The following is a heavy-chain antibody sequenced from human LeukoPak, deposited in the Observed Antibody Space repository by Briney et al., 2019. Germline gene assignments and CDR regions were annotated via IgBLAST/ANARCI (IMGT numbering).Heavy chain of an antibody. Sequence: GGSLRLSCAASGFTFSSYAMNWVRQAPGKGLEWVGRIKSKADGGTTDYAAPVKGRFTISRDDSKNTLFLHMNSLKTEGTALYYCTTGHIYGSGSYYNPNWFDPWGQGTLVTVSS. CDR2: IKSKADGGTT. V-gene: IGHV3-15*01. CDR1: GFTFSSYA. D-gene: IGHD3-10*01. J-gene: IGHJ5*02. CDR3: TTGHIYGSGSYYNPNWFDP.